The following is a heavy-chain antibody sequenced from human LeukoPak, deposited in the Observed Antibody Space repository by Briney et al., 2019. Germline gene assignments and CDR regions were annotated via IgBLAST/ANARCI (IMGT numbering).Heavy chain of an antibody. CDR2: ISAYNGNT. Sequence: ASVKVSCKASGYTFTSYGISWVRQAPGQGLEWMGWISAYNGNTNYAQKLQGRVTMTTDSSTSTAYMELRSLRSDDTAVYYCARSEYQLLFTVYWGQGTLVTVSS. J-gene: IGHJ4*02. CDR1: GYTFTSYG. V-gene: IGHV1-18*01. D-gene: IGHD2-2*01. CDR3: ARSEYQLLFTVY.